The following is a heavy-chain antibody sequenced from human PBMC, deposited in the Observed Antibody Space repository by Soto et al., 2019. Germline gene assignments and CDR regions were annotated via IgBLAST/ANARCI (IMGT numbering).Heavy chain of an antibody. V-gene: IGHV3-23*01. CDR1: GFIFSSYA. Sequence: EVQLLESGGGLVQPGGSLRLSCAASGFIFSSYAMSWVRQAPGKGLEWVSAISGSGGSTYYADSVKGRFTISRDNSKSTLYLHMSSLRAEDTAVYFCAGNCSGGSCHDYWGQGTLVTGSS. CDR3: AGNCSGGSCHDY. D-gene: IGHD2-15*01. J-gene: IGHJ4*02. CDR2: ISGSGGST.